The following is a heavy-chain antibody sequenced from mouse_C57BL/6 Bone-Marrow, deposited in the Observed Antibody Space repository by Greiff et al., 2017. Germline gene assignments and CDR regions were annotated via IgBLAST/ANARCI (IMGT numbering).Heavy chain of an antibody. J-gene: IGHJ2*01. CDR3: ARASTTVVEY. CDR1: GFTFSSHG. V-gene: IGHV5-6*02. CDR2: ISSGGSYT. D-gene: IGHD1-1*01. Sequence: DVMLVESGGDLVKPGGSLKLSCAASGFTFSSHGMSWVRQTPDKRLEWVATISSGGSYTYYPDSVKGRFTISRDNAKNTLYLQMSSLKSEDTAVYFCARASTTVVEYWGQGTTLTVSA.